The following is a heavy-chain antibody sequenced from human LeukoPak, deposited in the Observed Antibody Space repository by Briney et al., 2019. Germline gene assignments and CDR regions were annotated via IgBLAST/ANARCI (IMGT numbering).Heavy chain of an antibody. J-gene: IGHJ6*03. CDR3: ASISVIHPLGGYYYMDV. D-gene: IGHD3-22*01. Sequence: PSETLSLTCTVSGYSISSGYFWGWIRQPPGKGLEWIGTIYHSGSTYYNASLESRVTISVDTSNKQFSLKLNSVTAADTAVYYCASISVIHPLGGYYYMDVWGNGTTVTISS. V-gene: IGHV4-38-2*02. CDR1: GYSISSGYF. CDR2: IYHSGST.